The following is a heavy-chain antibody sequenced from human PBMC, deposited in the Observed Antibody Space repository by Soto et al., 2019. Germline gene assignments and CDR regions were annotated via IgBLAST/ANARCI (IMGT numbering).Heavy chain of an antibody. CDR2: INAGNGNT. CDR3: ARHGRDYGSGSNIPPSYYMDV. J-gene: IGHJ6*03. CDR1: GYTFTSYA. D-gene: IGHD3-10*01. V-gene: IGHV1-3*01. Sequence: QVQLVQSGAEVKKPGASVKVSCKASGYTFTSYAMHWVRQAPGQRLEWMGWINAGNGNTKYSQKFQGRVTITRDTSASTAYMELSGLRSEDTAVYYCARHGRDYGSGSNIPPSYYMDVWGKGTTVTVSS.